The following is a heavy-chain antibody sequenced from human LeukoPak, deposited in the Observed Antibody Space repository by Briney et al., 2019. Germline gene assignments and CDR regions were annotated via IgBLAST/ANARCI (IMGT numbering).Heavy chain of an antibody. J-gene: IGHJ2*01. CDR3: ARLFDWGSDHWYFDL. CDR1: GDSISRSTYY. V-gene: IGHV4-39*01. Sequence: PSETLSLTCTVSGDSISRSTYYWAWIRQPPGKGLEWIGSVYYGRSPYFNPALKGRVTMSLDTSKNQFSLELSSMTAADTAVYYCARLFDWGSDHWYFDLWGRGTLVTVSS. CDR2: VYYGRSP. D-gene: IGHD3-9*01.